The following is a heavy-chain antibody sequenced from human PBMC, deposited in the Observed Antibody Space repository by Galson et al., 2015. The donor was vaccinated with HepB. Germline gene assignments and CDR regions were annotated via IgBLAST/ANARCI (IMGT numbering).Heavy chain of an antibody. CDR1: GFTFSTYW. Sequence: SLRLSCAASGFTFSTYWMHWVRQAPGKGLVWVSYINPGGSFTRYADSVKGRFTISRDNAENTLYLQMNSLRAEDTAVYYCAGPFSAYSTSDYWGQGTLVTVSS. CDR2: INPGGSFT. V-gene: IGHV3-74*01. CDR3: AGPFSAYSTSDY. J-gene: IGHJ4*02. D-gene: IGHD3-16*01.